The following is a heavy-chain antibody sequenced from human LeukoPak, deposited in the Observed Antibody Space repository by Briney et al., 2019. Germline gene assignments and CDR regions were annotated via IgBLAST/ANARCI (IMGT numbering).Heavy chain of an antibody. V-gene: IGHV3-23*01. J-gene: IGHJ5*02. D-gene: IGHD4-17*01. Sequence: AGGSLRLSCAASGFSFNIYAMRWVRQAPGKGLEWVSAISGSGGSTYYADPVKGRFTISRDNSKKTLYLQMNSLRGEGTAVYYSVGYGDYEGWFDPWGQGTLVTVSS. CDR3: VGYGDYEGWFDP. CDR2: ISGSGGST. CDR1: GFSFNIYA.